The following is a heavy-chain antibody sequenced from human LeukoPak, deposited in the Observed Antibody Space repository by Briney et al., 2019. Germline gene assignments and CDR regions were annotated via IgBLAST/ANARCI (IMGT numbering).Heavy chain of an antibody. Sequence: GASVKVSCKASGYTFTTYYIHWVRQAPGQGLEWMAIINPSGGSTSYAQKFQGRVTMTRDTSISTAYMDLSRLRSDDTAVYYCARGSIVGATFDYFDYWGQGTLVTVSS. CDR2: INPSGGST. D-gene: IGHD1-26*01. J-gene: IGHJ4*02. V-gene: IGHV1-46*01. CDR1: GYTFTTYY. CDR3: ARGSIVGATFDYFDY.